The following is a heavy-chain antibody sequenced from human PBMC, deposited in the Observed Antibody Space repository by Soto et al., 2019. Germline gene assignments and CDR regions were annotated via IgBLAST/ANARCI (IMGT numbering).Heavy chain of an antibody. CDR2: ISGSGTNK. D-gene: IGHD4-17*01. Sequence: EVQLLESGGGLVQPGGSLRLSCAASGFTFSSYVMNWVRQAPGKGLQWVSGISGSGTNKYYADSVKGRFTISRDNSRNTLDLQMISLRAEDTAVYYCTKGPYADYYFDYWGQGTLVTVSS. CDR3: TKGPYADYYFDY. CDR1: GFTFSSYV. V-gene: IGHV3-23*01. J-gene: IGHJ4*02.